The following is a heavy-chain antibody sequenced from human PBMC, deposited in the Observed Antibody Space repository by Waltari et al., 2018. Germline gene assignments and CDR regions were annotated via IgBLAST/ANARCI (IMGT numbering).Heavy chain of an antibody. CDR1: GFTFSSYG. CDR3: ARDRSIWVDAFDI. CDR2: IWYDGSNK. V-gene: IGHV3-33*01. J-gene: IGHJ3*02. D-gene: IGHD3-10*01. Sequence: QVQLVESGGGVVQPGRSLRLSCAASGFTFSSYGMHWVRQAPGKGLEWVAVIWYDGSNKYYADSVKGRFTISRDNSKNTLYLQMNSRRAEDTAVYYCARDRSIWVDAFDIWGQGTMVTVSS.